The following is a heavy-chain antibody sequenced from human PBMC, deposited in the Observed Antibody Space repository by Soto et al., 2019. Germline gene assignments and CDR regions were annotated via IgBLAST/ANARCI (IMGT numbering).Heavy chain of an antibody. D-gene: IGHD5-12*01. CDR3: GEGVGYRVKSQYYFDY. CDR2: ISGSGGST. J-gene: IGHJ4*02. V-gene: IGHV3-23*01. CDR1: GFTFSSYA. Sequence: PGGSLRLSCAASGFTFSSYAMSWVRQAPGKGLEWVSAISGSGGSTYYADSVKGRFTISRDNSKNTLYLQMNSLRAEDTAVYYCGEGVGYRVKSQYYFDYWGQGTLVTVSS.